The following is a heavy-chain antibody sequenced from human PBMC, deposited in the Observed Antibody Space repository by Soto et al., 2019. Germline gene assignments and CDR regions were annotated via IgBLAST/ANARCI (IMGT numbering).Heavy chain of an antibody. CDR2: IYPADSDT. Sequence: GESLKISCKCSEYKFTDYWIGWVRQMPGEGLERMGIIYPADSDTRYSPSFQGQVTISADESITTAFLQWSGLKASDTATYYCARHGEQGSYYKALDVWGQGTTVTVS. D-gene: IGHD3-3*01. J-gene: IGHJ6*02. V-gene: IGHV5-51*01. CDR1: EYKFTDYW. CDR3: ARHGEQGSYYKALDV.